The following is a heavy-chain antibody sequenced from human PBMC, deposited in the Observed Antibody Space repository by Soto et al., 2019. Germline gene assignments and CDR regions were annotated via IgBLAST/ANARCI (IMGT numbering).Heavy chain of an antibody. CDR2: VDPNGGGS. D-gene: IGHD4-17*01. CDR3: ATWVDYGDFEGFDF. V-gene: IGHV1-2*04. Sequence: VRQAPGQGLEWMGWVDPNGGGSNSAQKFQGSVTMTWDTSITTAYLDLTRLTTNGTATYFCATWVDYGDFEGFDFWGQGTLVTVSS. J-gene: IGHJ4*02.